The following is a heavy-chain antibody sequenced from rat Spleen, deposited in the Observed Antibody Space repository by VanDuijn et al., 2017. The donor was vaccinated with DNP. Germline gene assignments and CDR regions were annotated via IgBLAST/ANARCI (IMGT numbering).Heavy chain of an antibody. CDR2: ISYDCGST. D-gene: IGHD1-1*01. J-gene: IGHJ2*01. V-gene: IGHV5-20*01. CDR1: GFTFDAFP. CDR3: TRGGYSAYYFDY. Sequence: EVQLVESGGGLVQPGRSLKLSCAASGFTFDAFPMAWVRQTPTKGLEWVAYISYDCGSTNYGDSVKGRFTISRDIAKSTLYLQMNSLRSEDTATYYCTRGGYSAYYFDYWGQGVMVTVSS.